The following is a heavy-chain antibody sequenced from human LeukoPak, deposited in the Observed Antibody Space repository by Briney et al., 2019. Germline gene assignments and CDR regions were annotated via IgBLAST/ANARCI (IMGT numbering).Heavy chain of an antibody. CDR3: ARHSPYYDK. D-gene: IGHD3-22*01. Sequence: SETLSLTCTVSGGSISSYYWSWIRQPPGKGLEWIGSIQNSGSTNYNPSLKSRGSISVDTSKNHFSLNLRSVTAADTAVYYCARHSPYYDKWGQGTLVTVSS. CDR2: IQNSGST. CDR1: GGSISSYY. V-gene: IGHV4-59*08. J-gene: IGHJ4*02.